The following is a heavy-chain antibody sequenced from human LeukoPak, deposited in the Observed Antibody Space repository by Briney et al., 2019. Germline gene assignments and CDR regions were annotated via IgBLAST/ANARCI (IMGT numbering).Heavy chain of an antibody. CDR3: AGRGEGYGGNSDAFDI. V-gene: IGHV5-51*01. J-gene: IGHJ3*02. CDR1: GYSFTSYW. CDR2: IYPGDSDT. Sequence: PGESLKISCKGSGYSFTSYWIGWVRQMPGKGLEWMGIIYPGDSDTRYSPSFQGQVTISADKSISTAYLQWSSLKASDTAMYCCAGRGEGYGGNSDAFDIWGQGTMVTVSS. D-gene: IGHD4-23*01.